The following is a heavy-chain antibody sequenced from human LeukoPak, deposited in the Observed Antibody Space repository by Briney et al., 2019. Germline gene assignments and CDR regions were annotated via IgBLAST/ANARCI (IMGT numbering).Heavy chain of an antibody. Sequence: GALRLSCAASGFTFSSYAMRWVRQAPGKGLEWVSAISGSGGGTYYADSVKGRFTISRDNSKNTLYLQMNSLRAEDTAVYYCAKEPIAAAGGSFDPWGQGTLVTVSS. J-gene: IGHJ5*02. CDR3: AKEPIAAAGGSFDP. CDR1: GFTFSSYA. D-gene: IGHD6-13*01. CDR2: ISGSGGGT. V-gene: IGHV3-23*01.